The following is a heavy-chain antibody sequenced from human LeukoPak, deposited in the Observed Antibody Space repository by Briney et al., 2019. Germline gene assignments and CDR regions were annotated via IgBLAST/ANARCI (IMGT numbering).Heavy chain of an antibody. CDR2: IYPGDSDT. D-gene: IGHD2-2*02. J-gene: IGHJ5*02. CDR3: ARRGVGYCSSTSCYTSNWFDP. Sequence: GESLKISCKGSRYSFTSYWIGWVRQMPGKGLEWMGIIYPGDSDTRYSPSFQGQVTISADKSISTAYLQWSSLKASDTAMYYCARRGVGYCSSTSCYTSNWFDPWGQGTLVTVSS. CDR1: RYSFTSYW. V-gene: IGHV5-51*01.